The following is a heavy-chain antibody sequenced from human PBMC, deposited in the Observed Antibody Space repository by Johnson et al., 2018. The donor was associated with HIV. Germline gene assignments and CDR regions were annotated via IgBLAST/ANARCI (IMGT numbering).Heavy chain of an antibody. J-gene: IGHJ3*02. D-gene: IGHD3-10*01. Sequence: QVQLVESGGGVVQPRRSLRLSCVASGLSFNSYVMHWVRQAPGKGLQWVAVISYDGTKIHYTDSVQGRFTISRDNSKNTFYLQMNSLTAEDTAVYFCARGGPLTMVQDALDTWGQGTMVIVSA. CDR2: ISYDGTKI. CDR1: GLSFNSYV. V-gene: IGHV3-30*04. CDR3: ARGGPLTMVQDALDT.